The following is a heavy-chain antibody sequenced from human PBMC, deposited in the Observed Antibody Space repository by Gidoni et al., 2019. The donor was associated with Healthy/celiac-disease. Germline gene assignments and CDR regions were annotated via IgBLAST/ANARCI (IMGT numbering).Heavy chain of an antibody. J-gene: IGHJ6*03. CDR3: ARDSDPSASDFWSGYLANYYYYYMDV. Sequence: EVQLVESGGGLVKPGGSLRLSCAASGFTFSSYSMNWVRQAPGKGLEWVSSISSSSSYIYYADSVKGRFTISRDNAKNSLYLQMNSLRAEDTAVYYCARDSDPSASDFWSGYLANYYYYYMDVWGKGTTVTVSS. CDR1: GFTFSSYS. V-gene: IGHV3-21*01. D-gene: IGHD3-3*01. CDR2: ISSSSSYI.